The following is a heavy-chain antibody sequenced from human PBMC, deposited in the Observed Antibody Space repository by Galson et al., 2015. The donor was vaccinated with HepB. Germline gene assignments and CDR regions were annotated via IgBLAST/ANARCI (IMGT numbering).Heavy chain of an antibody. D-gene: IGHD3-3*01. CDR2: ISSNGGST. CDR1: GFTFSSYA. CDR3: VKEALPDFWSGYYFDY. V-gene: IGHV3-64D*06. Sequence: SLRLSCAASGFTFSSYAMHWVRQAPGKGLEYVSAISSNGGSTYYADSVKGRFTISRDNSKNTLYLQMSSLRAEDTAVYYCVKEALPDFWSGYYFDYWGQGTLVTVSS. J-gene: IGHJ4*02.